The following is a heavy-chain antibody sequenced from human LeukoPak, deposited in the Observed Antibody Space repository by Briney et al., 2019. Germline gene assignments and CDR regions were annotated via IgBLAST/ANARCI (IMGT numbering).Heavy chain of an antibody. J-gene: IGHJ3*01. CDR3: ANGRYCSGGSCSYDAFDV. CDR1: GFTFSSFG. V-gene: IGHV3-30*18. D-gene: IGHD2-15*01. CDR2: ISYDGNNK. Sequence: PGGSLRLSCAASGFTFSSFGIHWVRQAPGKGLEWVAVISYDGNNKFYADSVKGRFTISRDNSKNTVYLQMNSLRVEDTAVYYCANGRYCSGGSCSYDAFDVWGQGTMVTVSS.